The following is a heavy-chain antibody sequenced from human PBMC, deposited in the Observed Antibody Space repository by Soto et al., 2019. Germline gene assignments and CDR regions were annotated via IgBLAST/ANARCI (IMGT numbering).Heavy chain of an antibody. CDR1: GFTFSNYA. CDR3: AKEGTSGLYYFDY. J-gene: IGHJ4*02. Sequence: GGSLRLSCAVSGFTFSNYAISWVRQAPGKGLEWVSIISGGGDTSYYAGSVKGRFTISRDNSRNTLYLQMNSLRAGDSAKYYCAKEGTSGLYYFDYWGPGTLVTV. CDR2: ISGGGDTS. V-gene: IGHV3-23*01. D-gene: IGHD6-19*01.